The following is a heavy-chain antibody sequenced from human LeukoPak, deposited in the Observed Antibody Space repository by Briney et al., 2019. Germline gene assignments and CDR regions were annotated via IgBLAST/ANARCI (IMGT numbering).Heavy chain of an antibody. Sequence: PSETLSLTCAVYGGSFSGYYWSWIRQPPGKGLEWIGEINHSGSTNYNPSLKSRVTISVDTSKNQFSLKLSSVTAADTAVYYCARRGYYGSGSYFRYWGQGTLVTVSS. J-gene: IGHJ4*02. CDR2: INHSGST. V-gene: IGHV4-34*01. D-gene: IGHD3-10*01. CDR3: ARRGYYGSGSYFRY. CDR1: GGSFSGYY.